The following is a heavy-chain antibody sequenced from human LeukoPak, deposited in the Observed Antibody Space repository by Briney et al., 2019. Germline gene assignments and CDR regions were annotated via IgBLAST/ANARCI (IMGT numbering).Heavy chain of an antibody. CDR3: TREKFSAGPHFEH. J-gene: IGHJ4*02. D-gene: IGHD6-13*01. CDR1: GDSLSSFY. V-gene: IGHV4-59*01. Sequence: PSETLSLTCAVSGDSLSSFYWSWIRQPPGKGLEWIGYIYHGGTTMYNPSLKSRVTVSVDTSKNQFSLRLTSVTAADTPIYYCTREKFSAGPHFEHWGRGLLVSVSS. CDR2: IYHGGTT.